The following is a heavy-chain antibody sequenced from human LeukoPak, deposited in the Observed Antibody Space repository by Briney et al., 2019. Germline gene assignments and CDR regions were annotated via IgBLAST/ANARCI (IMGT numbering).Heavy chain of an antibody. D-gene: IGHD3-10*01. J-gene: IGHJ5*02. CDR3: AGGSGSYYHYNWFDP. Sequence: GASVKVSCKASGGTFSSYAISWVRQAPGQGLEWMGRIIPILGIANYAQKFQGRVTITADKSTSTAYMELSSLRSEDTAVYYCAGGSGSYYHYNWFDPWGQGTLVTVSS. V-gene: IGHV1-69*04. CDR2: IIPILGIA. CDR1: GGTFSSYA.